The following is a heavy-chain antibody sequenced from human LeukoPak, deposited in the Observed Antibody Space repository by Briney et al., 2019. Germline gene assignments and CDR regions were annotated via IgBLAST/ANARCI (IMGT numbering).Heavy chain of an antibody. J-gene: IGHJ3*02. Sequence: PGGSLRLSCAASGFTFSSYNINWVRQAPGKGLEWVSSISSGSTYIYSADSVKGRFTIARDNAKNSLYLQMNSLIAEDTAVYYCAREGSDAFDIWGQGTMVTVSP. CDR2: ISSGSTYI. CDR3: AREGSDAFDI. V-gene: IGHV3-21*01. CDR1: GFTFSSYN.